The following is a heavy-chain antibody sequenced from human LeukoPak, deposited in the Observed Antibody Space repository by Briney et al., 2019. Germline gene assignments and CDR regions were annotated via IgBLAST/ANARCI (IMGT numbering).Heavy chain of an antibody. CDR1: GFTFSSYW. Sequence: GGSLRLSCAASGFTFSSYWMHWVRQAPGKGLVWVSRINSDGSSTSYADSVKGRFTISRDNAKNTLYLQMNSLRAEDTAVYYCARMRDGYILYYFDYWGQGTLVTVSS. D-gene: IGHD5-24*01. CDR2: INSDGSST. V-gene: IGHV3-74*01. CDR3: ARMRDGYILYYFDY. J-gene: IGHJ4*02.